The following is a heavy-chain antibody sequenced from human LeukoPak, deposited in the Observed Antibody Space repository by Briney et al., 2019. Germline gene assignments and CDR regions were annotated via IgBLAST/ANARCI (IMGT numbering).Heavy chain of an antibody. Sequence: SETLSLTCAVSGYSISSGYYWGWIRQPPGKGLDWIGSIYHSGSTYYNPSLKSRVTISVDTSKNQFSLKLNSVTAADTAVYYCASLCSGGSCYLESGWFDPWGQGALVTVSS. J-gene: IGHJ5*02. D-gene: IGHD2-15*01. CDR1: GYSISSGYY. V-gene: IGHV4-38-2*01. CDR3: ASLCSGGSCYLESGWFDP. CDR2: IYHSGST.